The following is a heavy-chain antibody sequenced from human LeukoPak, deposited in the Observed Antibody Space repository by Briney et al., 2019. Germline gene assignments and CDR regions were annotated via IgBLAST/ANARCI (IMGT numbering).Heavy chain of an antibody. Sequence: SETLSLTCTVSGGSISGYYWSWIRQPPGKGLEWIGYIYYSGSTNYNPSLKSRVTISVDTSKNQFSLKLSSVTAADTAVYYCARESPSPIAAAGRPIFDIWGQGTMVTVSS. J-gene: IGHJ3*02. D-gene: IGHD6-13*01. CDR3: ARESPSPIAAAGRPIFDI. CDR1: GGSISGYY. CDR2: IYYSGST. V-gene: IGHV4-59*12.